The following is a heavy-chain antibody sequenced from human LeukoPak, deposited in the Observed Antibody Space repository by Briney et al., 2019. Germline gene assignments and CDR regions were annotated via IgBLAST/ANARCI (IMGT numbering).Heavy chain of an antibody. D-gene: IGHD3-22*01. V-gene: IGHV3-30*18. Sequence: PGRSLRLSCAASGFTFSSFGMHWVRQAPGKGLEWLAVISYDGSNKYYADSVKGRFTISRDYSKNTLYLQMDSLRAEDTAVHYCAKDFRSGHYDYWGQGTLVTVSS. J-gene: IGHJ4*02. CDR1: GFTFSSFG. CDR3: AKDFRSGHYDY. CDR2: ISYDGSNK.